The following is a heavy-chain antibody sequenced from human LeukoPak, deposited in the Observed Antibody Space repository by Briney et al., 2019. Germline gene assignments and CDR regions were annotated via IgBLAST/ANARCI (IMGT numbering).Heavy chain of an antibody. D-gene: IGHD1-26*01. Sequence: PGGSLRLSCAASGFTFSSYAMTWVRQAPGKGLEWVSSISGSGGNTYYGDSVKGRFTISRDNSKNTLFLQMHSLRAEDTAIYYCAKERVGWELQIAMVNWLDPWGQGTLVTVSS. CDR1: GFTFSSYA. CDR3: AKERVGWELQIAMVNWLDP. J-gene: IGHJ5*02. V-gene: IGHV3-23*01. CDR2: ISGSGGNT.